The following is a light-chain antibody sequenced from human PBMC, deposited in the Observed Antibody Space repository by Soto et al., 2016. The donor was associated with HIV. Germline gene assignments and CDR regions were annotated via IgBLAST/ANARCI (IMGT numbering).Light chain of an antibody. J-gene: IGLJ3*02. CDR2: GKN. V-gene: IGLV3-19*01. CDR3: NSRDSSDNHWV. CDR1: SLRSYY. Sequence: SSELTQDPAVSVALGQTVRITCQGDSLRSYYASWYQQKPGQAPVLVIYGKNNRPSGIPDRFSGSSSGNTASLTITGAQAEDEADYYCNSRDSSDNHWVFGVGTKLTVL.